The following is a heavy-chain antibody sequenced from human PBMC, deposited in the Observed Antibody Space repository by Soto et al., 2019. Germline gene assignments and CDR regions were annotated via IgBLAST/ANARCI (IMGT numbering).Heavy chain of an antibody. Sequence: ALRLSCEVSGVTFSNFAMSWVRQAPGKGLEWASAIGGSSGTTFYADSVKGRFTISKDYAKNMLYLQMNSLRAEDTAVYYCAKFKGFNWNYVFDYWGQGVPVTVSS. J-gene: IGHJ4*02. CDR2: IGGSSGTT. CDR3: AKFKGFNWNYVFDY. V-gene: IGHV3-23*01. CDR1: GVTFSNFA. D-gene: IGHD1-7*01.